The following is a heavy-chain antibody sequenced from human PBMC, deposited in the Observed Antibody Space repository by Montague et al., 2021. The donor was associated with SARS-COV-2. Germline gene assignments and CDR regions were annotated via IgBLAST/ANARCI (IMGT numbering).Heavy chain of an antibody. CDR3: ARDWAFDP. CDR1: GGSTASLY. J-gene: IGHJ3*01. Sequence: SETLSLTCTVSGGSTASLYWNWIRQSPGKRPEWIGYVYYNGDTKYNPSLQSRVTISIDTSENQFSLRLNSVTAADTAVYFCARDWAFDPWGQGRLVTVSS. CDR2: VYYNGDT. V-gene: IGHV4-59*11.